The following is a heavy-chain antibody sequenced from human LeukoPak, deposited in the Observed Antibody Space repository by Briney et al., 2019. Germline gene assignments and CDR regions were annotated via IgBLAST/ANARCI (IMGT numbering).Heavy chain of an antibody. CDR3: ARDRGTLNHNYFDY. Sequence: GGSLRLSCAASGFTFSSYWMSWVRQAPGKGLEWVGNIKQDGSEKYYVDSVKGRCTISRDNAKNSLYLPMNSLRAEDTAVYYCARDRGTLNHNYFDYWGQGTLVTVSS. CDR1: GFTFSSYW. D-gene: IGHD1-14*01. CDR2: IKQDGSEK. J-gene: IGHJ4*02. V-gene: IGHV3-7*03.